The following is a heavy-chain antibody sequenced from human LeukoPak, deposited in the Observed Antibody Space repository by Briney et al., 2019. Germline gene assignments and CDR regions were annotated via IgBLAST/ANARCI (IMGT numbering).Heavy chain of an antibody. CDR3: ARDPRPYGDYGRFDN. Sequence: PGGSLRLSCSASGFLFSSFAMHWVRQTPGKGLEWVAVISYDGRDKAYRDSVKGRFTISRDNSNNTVLLQMNSLREEDSGLYYCARDPRPYGDYGRFDNWGQRTLITVSS. V-gene: IGHV3-30*04. CDR2: ISYDGRDK. CDR1: GFLFSSFA. D-gene: IGHD4-17*01. J-gene: IGHJ4*02.